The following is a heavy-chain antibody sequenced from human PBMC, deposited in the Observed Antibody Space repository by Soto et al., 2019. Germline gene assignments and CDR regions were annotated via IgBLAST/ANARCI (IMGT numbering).Heavy chain of an antibody. V-gene: IGHV2-5*01. CDR3: AHRASSGTVAVAGTGFDY. CDR1: GFSLSTSGVG. J-gene: IGHJ4*02. D-gene: IGHD6-19*01. CDR2: IYWNDDK. Sequence: SGPTLVKPTQTLTLTCTFSGFSLSTSGVGVGWIRQPPGKALEWLALIYWNDDKRYSPSLKSRLTITKDTSKNQVVLTMTNMDPVDTATYYCAHRASSGTVAVAGTGFDYWGQGTLVTVSS.